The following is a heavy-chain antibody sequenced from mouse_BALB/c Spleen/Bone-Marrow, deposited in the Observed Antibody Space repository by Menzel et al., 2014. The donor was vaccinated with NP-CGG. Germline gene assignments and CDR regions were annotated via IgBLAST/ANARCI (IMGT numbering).Heavy chain of an antibody. D-gene: IGHD2-1*01. J-gene: IGHJ2*01. CDR1: GFTFSNYG. V-gene: IGHV5-6-3*01. CDR2: INGNGGST. CDR3: VRGNYGNYVDYFDF. Sequence: EVNLVESGGGLVQPGGSLKLSCAASGFTFSNYGMSWVHQTPDKRLELVATINGNGGSTYYPDSVKGRFTISRDTAKNTLYLQMSSLKSEETAMYYCVRGNYGNYVDYFDFWGQGTTLTVSS.